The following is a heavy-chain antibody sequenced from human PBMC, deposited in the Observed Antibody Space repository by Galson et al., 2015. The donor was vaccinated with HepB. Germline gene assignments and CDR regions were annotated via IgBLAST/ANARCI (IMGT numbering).Heavy chain of an antibody. D-gene: IGHD3-22*01. J-gene: IGHJ6*02. CDR1: GYTFTGYY. Sequence: SVKVSCKASGYTFTGYYMHWVRQAPGQGLEWMGWINPNSGGTNYAQKFQGWVTMTRDTSISTAYMELSRLRSDDTAAYYCARGGYYYDSSGSHYYYYGMDVWGQGTTVTVSS. CDR3: ARGGYYYDSSGSHYYYYGMDV. V-gene: IGHV1-2*04. CDR2: INPNSGGT.